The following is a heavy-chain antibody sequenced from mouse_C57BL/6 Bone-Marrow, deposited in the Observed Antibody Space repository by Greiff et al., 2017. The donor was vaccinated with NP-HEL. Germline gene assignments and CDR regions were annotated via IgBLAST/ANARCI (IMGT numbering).Heavy chain of an antibody. CDR2: IDPETGGT. CDR3: TGDYDEGYYFDY. J-gene: IGHJ2*01. V-gene: IGHV1-15*01. D-gene: IGHD2-4*01. Sequence: QVQLKESGAELVRPGASVTLSCKASGYTFTDYEMHWVKQTPVHGLEWIGAIDPETGGTAYNQKFKGKAILTADKSSSTAYMELRSLTSEDSAVYYCTGDYDEGYYFDYWGQGTTLTVSS. CDR1: GYTFTDYE.